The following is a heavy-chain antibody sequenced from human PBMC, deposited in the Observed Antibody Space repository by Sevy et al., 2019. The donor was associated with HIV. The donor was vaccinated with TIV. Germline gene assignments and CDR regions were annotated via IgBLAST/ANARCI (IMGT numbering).Heavy chain of an antibody. V-gene: IGHV1-69*06. D-gene: IGHD3-10*01. CDR2: IIPIFVPA. Sequence: ASVKVSCKASGGTFSSDAFSWVRQAPGQGLEWMGGIIPIFVPANYAQKFQGRVTITADRYTTTAYMELSSLTSEDTAIYYCAQALFGSGSYYNLAYWGQGSLVTVSS. CDR3: AQALFGSGSYYNLAY. CDR1: GGTFSSDA. J-gene: IGHJ4*02.